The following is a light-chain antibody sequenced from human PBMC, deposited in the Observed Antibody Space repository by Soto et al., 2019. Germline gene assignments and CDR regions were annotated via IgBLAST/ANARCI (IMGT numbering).Light chain of an antibody. CDR2: DAS. Sequence: DIHMTQSPSTLSASVLDRVTIVCRASQSISSWLAWYQQKPGKAPKLLIYDASSLESGVPSRFSGSGSGTEFTLTISSLKPDDFATYYCQKYNSYSFGQGTKVDI. CDR1: QSISSW. CDR3: QKYNSYS. V-gene: IGKV1-5*02. J-gene: IGKJ1*01.